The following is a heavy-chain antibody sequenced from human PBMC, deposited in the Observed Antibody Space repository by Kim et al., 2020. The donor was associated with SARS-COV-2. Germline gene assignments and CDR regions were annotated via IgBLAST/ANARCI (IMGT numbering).Heavy chain of an antibody. J-gene: IGHJ4*02. Sequence: GGSLRLSCAASGFTFSSYGMHWVRQAPGKGLEWVAVIWYDGSNKYYADSVKGRFTISRDNSKNTLYLQMNSLRAEDTAVYYYASLCSSTSCPNTDYWGQGTLVTVSS. D-gene: IGHD2-2*01. CDR1: GFTFSSYG. CDR3: ASLCSSTSCPNTDY. V-gene: IGHV3-33*01. CDR2: IWYDGSNK.